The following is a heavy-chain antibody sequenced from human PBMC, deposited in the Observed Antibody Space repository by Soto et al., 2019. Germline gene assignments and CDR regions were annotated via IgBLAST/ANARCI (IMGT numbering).Heavy chain of an antibody. D-gene: IGHD3-3*01. CDR2: INTYNGDT. J-gene: IGHJ6*02. CDR3: ARAQVTIFIDYYYGMDV. Sequence: GASVKVSCKASGYIFSSFGISWVRQVPGQGLEWMGWINTYNGDTNYAQKFQGRVTMTTDTSTSTAYMELRSLRSDDTAVYYCARAQVTIFIDYYYGMDVWGQGTTVTVSS. CDR1: GYIFSSFG. V-gene: IGHV1-18*01.